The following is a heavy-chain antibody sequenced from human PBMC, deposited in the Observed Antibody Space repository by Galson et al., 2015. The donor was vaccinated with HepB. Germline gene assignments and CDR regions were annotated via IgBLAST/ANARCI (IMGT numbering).Heavy chain of an antibody. V-gene: IGHV1-46*01. CDR3: ARSNWNYAVRGYYFDY. CDR2: INPSGGST. J-gene: IGHJ4*02. D-gene: IGHD1-7*01. CDR1: GYTFTSYY. Sequence: SVKVSCKASGYTFTSYYTHWVRQAPGQGLEWMGIINPSGGSTSYAQKFQGRVTMTRDTSTSTVYMELSSLRSEDTAVYYCARSNWNYAVRGYYFDYWGQGTLVTVSS.